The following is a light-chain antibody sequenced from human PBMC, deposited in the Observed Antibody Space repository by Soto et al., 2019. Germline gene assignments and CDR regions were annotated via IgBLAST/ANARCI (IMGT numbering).Light chain of an antibody. CDR1: QSVSNY. J-gene: IGKJ1*01. CDR3: QQYGGSPRT. Sequence: LTQSPATLSLSPGERATLSCGASQSVSNYLAWYQQKPGQAPRLLIYAASNRAPGIPARFSGSGSRTDFTLTITSLEPEDFAVYYCQQYGGSPRTFGQGTKVDIK. CDR2: AAS. V-gene: IGKV3-11*01.